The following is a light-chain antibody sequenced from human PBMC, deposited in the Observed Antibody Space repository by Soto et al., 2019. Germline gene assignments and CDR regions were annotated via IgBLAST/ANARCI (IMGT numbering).Light chain of an antibody. CDR2: GNS. J-gene: IGLJ2*01. CDR3: QSYDSSLSGSV. CDR1: SSNIGAGYD. Sequence: QPVLTQPPSVSGVPGQRVTISCTGNSSNIGAGYDVHWYQQLPGTAPKLLIYGNSNRPSGVPDRFSGSKSGTSASLAIAGLQAEDEADFYCQSYDSSLSGSVFGGGTKLTVL. V-gene: IGLV1-40*01.